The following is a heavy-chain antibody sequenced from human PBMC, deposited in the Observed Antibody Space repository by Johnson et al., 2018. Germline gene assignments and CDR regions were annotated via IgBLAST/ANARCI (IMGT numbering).Heavy chain of an antibody. Sequence: VQLQESGGGLVQFGGSLRLSCAASEFTFSSYWMHWVRQAPGKGLVWVSRINSDGSTTSYADSVKGRFYISRDNAKKTLYLQMNSLRAEDTAVYYCTRASTPSAFDIWGQGTMVTVSS. V-gene: IGHV3-74*01. CDR2: INSDGSTT. CDR3: TRASTPSAFDI. CDR1: EFTFSSYW. J-gene: IGHJ3*02.